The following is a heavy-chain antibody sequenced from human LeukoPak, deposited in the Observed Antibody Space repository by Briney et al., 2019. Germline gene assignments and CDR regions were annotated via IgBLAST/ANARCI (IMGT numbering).Heavy chain of an antibody. J-gene: IGHJ4*02. Sequence: ASVKVSCKASGGTFSSYAISWVRQAPGQGLEWMGGIIPIFGTANYAQKFQGRVTITADESTSTAYMELSSLRSEDTAVYYCAKDGGLYGSGNFGYWGQGTLVTVSS. CDR1: GGTFSSYA. D-gene: IGHD3-10*01. V-gene: IGHV1-69*13. CDR3: AKDGGLYGSGNFGY. CDR2: IIPIFGTA.